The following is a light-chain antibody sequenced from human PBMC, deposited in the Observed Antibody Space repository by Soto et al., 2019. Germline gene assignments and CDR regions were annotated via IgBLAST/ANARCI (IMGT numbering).Light chain of an antibody. J-gene: IGKJ2*01. V-gene: IGKV1-5*03. Sequence: DIPMTQSPSTLSASVGDRVTITCRASQSISSWLAWYQQKPGKAPKLLIYKASSLESGVPSRFSGSGSGTEFTLTISNLQPDDFATYYCQQYNSYLMYTFGQGTKLEIK. CDR3: QQYNSYLMYT. CDR1: QSISSW. CDR2: KAS.